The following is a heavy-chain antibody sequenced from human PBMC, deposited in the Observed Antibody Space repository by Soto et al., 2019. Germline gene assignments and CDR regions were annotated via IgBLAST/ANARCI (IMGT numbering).Heavy chain of an antibody. CDR2: IIPIFGTA. CDR1: GGTFSSYA. CDR3: ARALRELGSITSFCVANGMYV. J-gene: IGHJ6*02. D-gene: IGHD3-3*01. V-gene: IGHV1-69*06. Sequence: QVQLVQSGAEVKKPGSSVKVSCKASGGTFSSYAISWVRQAPGQGLEWMGGIIPIFGTANYAQKFQGRVTITADNSTSTGYMQLSSLRCEDTPVYYCARALRELGSITSFCVANGMYVWGQGTTRTVSS.